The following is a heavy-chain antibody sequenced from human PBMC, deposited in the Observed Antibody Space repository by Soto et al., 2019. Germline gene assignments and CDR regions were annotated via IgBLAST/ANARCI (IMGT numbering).Heavy chain of an antibody. CDR1: GYTFSSYG. CDR2: ISDYNGNT. D-gene: IGHD3-10*01. J-gene: IGHJ6*02. Sequence: QAQLVQSGVEVKKAGASVKVSCKAFGYTFSSYGISWARQAPGQGLEWMGWISDYNGNTQYAQKFQGRGFMTTDTATRTAYMELRGLRSDDTAVYFCAREGYYSGSGTYSPPRFYGMDVWGQGTTVTVSS. CDR3: AREGYYSGSGTYSPPRFYGMDV. V-gene: IGHV1-18*01.